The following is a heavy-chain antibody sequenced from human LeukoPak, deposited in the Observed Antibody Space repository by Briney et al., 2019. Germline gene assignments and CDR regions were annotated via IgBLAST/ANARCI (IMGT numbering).Heavy chain of an antibody. D-gene: IGHD6-25*01. CDR2: ISCSSSYI. J-gene: IGHJ4*02. CDR1: GFTFISYN. Sequence: TGGSLRLSCAASGFTFISYNMNCVRHAPGGGLVWVSYISCSSSYIYYAHSVKGRFTISRDNAKNSLYLQMNSLRAEDTAVYYCTKVRGAAEIDYWGQGTLVTVSS. V-gene: IGHV3-21*01. CDR3: TKVRGAAEIDY.